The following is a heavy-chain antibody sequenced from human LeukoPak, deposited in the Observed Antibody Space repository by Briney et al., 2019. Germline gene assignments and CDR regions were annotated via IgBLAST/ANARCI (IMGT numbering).Heavy chain of an antibody. Sequence: GGSLRLSCAASGFTVSNNYMSWVRQAPGYGLEWVSVIYKVGNTFYADFVKGRFTISRDNSKNTLYLQMSSLRAEDTALYYCARGLVVGGTGVWAFDIWGQGTMVTVSS. V-gene: IGHV3-66*01. CDR3: ARGLVVGGTGVWAFDI. CDR2: IYKVGNT. D-gene: IGHD1-26*01. CDR1: GFTVSNNY. J-gene: IGHJ3*02.